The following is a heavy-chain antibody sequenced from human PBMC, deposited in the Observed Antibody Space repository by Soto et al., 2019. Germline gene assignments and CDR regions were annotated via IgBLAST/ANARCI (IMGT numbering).Heavy chain of an antibody. J-gene: IGHJ4*02. Sequence: GGSLRLSCAASGFTFSSYAMSWVRQAPGKGLEWVSAISGSGGSTYYADSVKGRFTISRDNSKNTLYLQMNSLRAEDTAVYYCAKRRGSSSSVLPGLYMDYWGQGTLVTVSS. D-gene: IGHD6-6*01. V-gene: IGHV3-23*01. CDR1: GFTFSSYA. CDR3: AKRRGSSSSVLPGLYMDY. CDR2: ISGSGGST.